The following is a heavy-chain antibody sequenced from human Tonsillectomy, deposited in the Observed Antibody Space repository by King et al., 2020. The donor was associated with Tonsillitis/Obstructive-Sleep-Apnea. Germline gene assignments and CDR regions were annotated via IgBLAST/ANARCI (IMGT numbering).Heavy chain of an antibody. CDR3: TTLWWRAVARDY. J-gene: IGHJ4*02. Sequence: VQLVESGGGLVEPGGSLRLSCAASGFTFSNAWMSWVRQAPGKGLEWAGRIKSKTEGGARDYAAPVKGRFTISRDVSKNTLYLQMNSLKTEDTAVYYCTTLWWRAVARDYWGQGTLVTVSS. CDR1: GFTFSNAW. CDR2: IKSKTEGGAR. V-gene: IGHV3-15*01. D-gene: IGHD2-21*01.